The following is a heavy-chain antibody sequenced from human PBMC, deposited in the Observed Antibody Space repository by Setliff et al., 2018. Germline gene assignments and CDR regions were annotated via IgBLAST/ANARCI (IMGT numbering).Heavy chain of an antibody. CDR2: ISFDGSDQ. Sequence: GGSLRLSCAASGFTFSTYRMHWVRQAPGKGLEWVAAISFDGSDQYYADSVKGRFTISRDNSNSKVFLQMNSLRAEDTAVYHCARSRDYYDHYYMDVWGKGTTVTVSS. V-gene: IGHV3-30*03. J-gene: IGHJ6*03. CDR3: ARSRDYYDHYYMDV. CDR1: GFTFSTYR.